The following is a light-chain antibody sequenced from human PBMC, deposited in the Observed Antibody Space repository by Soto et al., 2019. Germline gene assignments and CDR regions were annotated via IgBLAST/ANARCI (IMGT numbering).Light chain of an antibody. CDR2: AVS. J-gene: IGLJ2*01. V-gene: IGLV2-8*01. CDR1: SSDVGGYNS. Sequence: QSALTQPPSASGSPGQSVTISCTGTSSDVGGYNSVSWYQHHPGKAPKLMIDAVSRRPSRVPDRFSGSKSGNTASLTVSGLQAEDEADYYCSSYSGSINVVFGGGTKVTVL. CDR3: SSYSGSINVV.